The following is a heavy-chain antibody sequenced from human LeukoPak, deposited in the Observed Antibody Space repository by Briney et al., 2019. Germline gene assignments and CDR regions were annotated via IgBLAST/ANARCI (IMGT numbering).Heavy chain of an antibody. CDR2: ISSSRSNTI. J-gene: IGHJ3*02. CDR1: GFTFIIYE. Sequence: PGGSLRLSCAASGFTFIIYEMNWVRQAPGKGLEWVSYISSSRSNTIYYADSVKGRFTISRDDAKNSLYLQMNSLRAEDTAVYYCARDLVSGAYTFDTWGQGTVVTVSS. D-gene: IGHD3-16*01. V-gene: IGHV3-48*03. CDR3: ARDLVSGAYTFDT.